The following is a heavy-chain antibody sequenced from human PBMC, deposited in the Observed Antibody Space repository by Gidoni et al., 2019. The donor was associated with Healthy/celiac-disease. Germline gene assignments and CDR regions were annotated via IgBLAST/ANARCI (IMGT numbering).Heavy chain of an antibody. CDR3: ARGGGTYYYYGMDV. J-gene: IGHJ6*02. CDR1: VGSFSGYY. Sequence: QVQLQQWGAGLLKPSETLSLTCAVYVGSFSGYYWSWIRQPPGKGLEWIGEINHSGSTNYNPSLKSRVTISVDTSKNQFSLKLSSVTAADTAVYYCARGGGTYYYYGMDVWGQGTTVTVSS. D-gene: IGHD2-15*01. V-gene: IGHV4-34*01. CDR2: INHSGST.